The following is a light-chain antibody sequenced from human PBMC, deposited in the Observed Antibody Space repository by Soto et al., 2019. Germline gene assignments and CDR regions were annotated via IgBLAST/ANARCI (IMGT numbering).Light chain of an antibody. J-gene: IGKJ3*01. V-gene: IGKV3-15*01. CDR2: HAS. CDR3: QQFYTGPLT. CDR1: QSVSRN. Sequence: DIVMTQSPATLSVSPGEGATLSCRASQSVSRNLAWYQQKPGQAPRLVLYHASTRATGIPDRFSGSGSGTEFTLTIASLQSEDFAVYYCQQFYTGPLTFGPGPKVDIK.